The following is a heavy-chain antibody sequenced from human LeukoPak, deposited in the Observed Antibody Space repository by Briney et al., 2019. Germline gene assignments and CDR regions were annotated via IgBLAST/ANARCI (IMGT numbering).Heavy chain of an antibody. Sequence: GSLRLSCAASGFTFSRYWMTWVRQAPGKGLEWVANIKQDGSESYYVDSVKGRFTISRDNGKNSLYVQMNSLSVEDTAVYYCATYSTLNARDFQHWGQGTLVIVSS. J-gene: IGHJ1*01. V-gene: IGHV3-7*01. D-gene: IGHD2/OR15-2a*01. CDR1: GFTFSRYW. CDR2: IKQDGSES. CDR3: ATYSTLNARDFQH.